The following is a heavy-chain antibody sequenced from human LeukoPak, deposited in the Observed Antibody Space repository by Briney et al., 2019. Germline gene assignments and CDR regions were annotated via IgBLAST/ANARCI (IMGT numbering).Heavy chain of an antibody. CDR1: RFTFNTYA. D-gene: IGHD7-27*01. CDR2: ISDSDGRT. J-gene: IGHJ4*02. CDR3: ATSNWGFVYFDY. V-gene: IGHV3-23*01. Sequence: PGGSLRLSCAASRFTFNTYAMNWVRQAPGKGLEWVSFISDSDGRTYYADSVKGRSTISRDNSKNTLYLQMNNLRAEDTAVYYCATSNWGFVYFDYWGQGTLVTVAS.